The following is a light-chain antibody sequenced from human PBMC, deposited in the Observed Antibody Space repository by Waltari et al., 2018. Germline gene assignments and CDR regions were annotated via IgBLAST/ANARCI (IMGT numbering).Light chain of an antibody. CDR2: GAS. V-gene: IGKV1-39*01. CDR1: QSIRNY. J-gene: IGKJ2*01. CDR3: QQSYSTPLMYT. Sequence: DIQMTQSPSSLSASVGDRVTITCRASQSIRNYLNWYQQKPGKAPKLQIYGASSLQSGVPSRFSGSVSGTDFTLTISSLQPEDFATYYCQQSYSTPLMYTFGQGTKLEIK.